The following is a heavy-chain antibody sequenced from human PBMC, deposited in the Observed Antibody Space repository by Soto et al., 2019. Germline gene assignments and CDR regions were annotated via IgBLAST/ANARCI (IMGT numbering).Heavy chain of an antibody. CDR2: MNPNSGTT. CDR1: GYTFTSYD. V-gene: IGHV1-8*01. D-gene: IGHD5-18*01. Sequence: QVQLVQSEAEVKKPGASVKVSCKASGYTFTSYDINWVRQATGQGLEWMGWMNPNSGTTGYAQKFQGRVTMTRNTSISTAYMELSSLRSEDTAVYYCARRGYSYEYYYYGMDVWGQGTTVTVSS. CDR3: ARRGYSYEYYYYGMDV. J-gene: IGHJ6*02.